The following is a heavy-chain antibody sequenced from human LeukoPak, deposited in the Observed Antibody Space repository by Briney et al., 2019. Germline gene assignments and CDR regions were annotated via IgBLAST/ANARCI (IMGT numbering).Heavy chain of an antibody. D-gene: IGHD6-19*01. J-gene: IGHJ3*02. CDR3: ASKGGVEQWLVRDAFDI. Sequence: GGSLRLSCAVSGFIFSSYSMNWVRQAPGKGLEWVSYISSSSSTIYYADSVKGRFTISRDNAKNSLYLQMNSLRAEDTAVYYCASKGGVEQWLVRDAFDIWGQGTMVTVSS. V-gene: IGHV3-48*04. CDR2: ISSSSSTI. CDR1: GFIFSSYS.